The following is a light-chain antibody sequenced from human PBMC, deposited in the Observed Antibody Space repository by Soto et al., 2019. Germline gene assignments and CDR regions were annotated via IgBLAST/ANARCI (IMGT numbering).Light chain of an antibody. CDR1: QTVLCSSNNKNY. J-gene: IGKJ1*01. V-gene: IGKV4-1*01. Sequence: DIVMTQSPDSLAVSLGERATINCKSSQTVLCSSNNKNYFAWYQKKPGQPPKLLISWASTRESGVPDRFSGSGSETDFTLTISSLQAEDVAIYYCQQYYDHPQTFGQGTRVEIK. CDR3: QQYYDHPQT. CDR2: WAS.